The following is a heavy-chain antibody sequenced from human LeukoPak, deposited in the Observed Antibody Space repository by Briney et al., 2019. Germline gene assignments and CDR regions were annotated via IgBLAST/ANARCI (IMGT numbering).Heavy chain of an antibody. CDR1: GFTLSSYS. J-gene: IGHJ4*02. Sequence: GGSLRLSCVASGFTLSSYSVNWVRQAPGKGLEWVSYISSSSSTIYYADSVKGRFTISRDNARDSLYLQMNSLRAEDTAVYYCAREQYSSSTMDYWGQGTLVTVSS. V-gene: IGHV3-48*01. CDR2: ISSSSSTI. CDR3: AREQYSSSTMDY. D-gene: IGHD6-6*01.